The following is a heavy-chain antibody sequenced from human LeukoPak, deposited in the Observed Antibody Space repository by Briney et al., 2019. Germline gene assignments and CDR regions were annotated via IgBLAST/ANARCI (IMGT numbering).Heavy chain of an antibody. V-gene: IGHV3-23*01. D-gene: IGHD3-9*01. CDR2: IGGRDSGT. J-gene: IGHJ4*02. CDR1: GFIFSNYA. Sequence: GASLRLSCAASGFIFSNYAVSWVRQALGKGLEWVSAIGGRDSGTYYADSVRGRFTVSRDDPKNTLYLQMNTLRAEDTAVYYCAKWGDYDILTGYYDSDYWGQGTLVTVSS. CDR3: AKWGDYDILTGYYDSDY.